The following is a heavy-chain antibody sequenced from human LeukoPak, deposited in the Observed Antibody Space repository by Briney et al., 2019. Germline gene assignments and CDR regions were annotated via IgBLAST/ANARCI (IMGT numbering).Heavy chain of an antibody. Sequence: GGSLRLSCAASGFTFSSYGMSCVRQAPGEGLEWVSAISGSGGSTYYADSVKGRFTISRDNSKNTLYLQMNSLRAEDTAVYYCAKTFQWYYMDVWGKGTTVTISS. CDR2: ISGSGGST. D-gene: IGHD6-19*01. J-gene: IGHJ6*03. CDR3: AKTFQWYYMDV. CDR1: GFTFSSYG. V-gene: IGHV3-23*01.